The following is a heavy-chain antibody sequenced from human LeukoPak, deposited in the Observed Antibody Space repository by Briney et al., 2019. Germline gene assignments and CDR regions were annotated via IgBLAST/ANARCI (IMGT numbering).Heavy chain of an antibody. V-gene: IGHV3-11*01. CDR1: GFTFSDYY. CDR2: ISSSGSTI. Sequence: GGSLRLSCAASGFTFSDYYMSWIRQAPGKGLEGVSYISSSGSTIYYADSVKGRFTISRDNAKNSLYLQMNSLRAEDTAVYYCARDILDFWSGYYYYYMDVWGKGTTVTVSS. CDR3: ARDILDFWSGYYYYYMDV. J-gene: IGHJ6*03. D-gene: IGHD3-3*01.